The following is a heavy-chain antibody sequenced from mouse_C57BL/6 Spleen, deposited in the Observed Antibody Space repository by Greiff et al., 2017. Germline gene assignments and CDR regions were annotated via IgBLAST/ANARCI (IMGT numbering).Heavy chain of an antibody. CDR3: AECYYGSSYDYAMDY. D-gene: IGHD1-1*01. V-gene: IGHV1-22*01. J-gene: IGHJ4*01. Sequence: DVKLQESGPELVKPGASVKMSCKASGYTFTDYNMHWVKQSHGKSLEWIGYINPNNGGTSYNQKFKGKATLTVNKSSSTAYMELRSLTSEDSAVYYCAECYYGSSYDYAMDYWGQGTSVTVSS. CDR2: INPNNGGT. CDR1: GYTFTDYN.